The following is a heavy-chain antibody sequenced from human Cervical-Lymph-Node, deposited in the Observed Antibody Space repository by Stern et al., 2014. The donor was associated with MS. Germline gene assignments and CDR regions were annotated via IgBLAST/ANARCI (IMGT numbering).Heavy chain of an antibody. CDR1: GYTFSTYA. J-gene: IGHJ4*02. V-gene: IGHV7-4-1*02. Sequence: VQLEESGSELKKPGASVKVSCRASGYTFSTYAMNWVRQAPGQGLEWMGWINTNTGDPTYAQGLTGRFVFSLDTSVSTAYLQISSLKAEDTAVYYCARDPGGYDLSLPYWGQGTLVTVSS. CDR3: ARDPGGYDLSLPY. D-gene: IGHD5-12*01. CDR2: INTNTGDP.